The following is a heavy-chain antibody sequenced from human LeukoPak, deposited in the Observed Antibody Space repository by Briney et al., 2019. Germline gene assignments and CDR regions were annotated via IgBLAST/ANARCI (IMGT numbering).Heavy chain of an antibody. V-gene: IGHV4-59*08. CDR1: GGSISSYY. CDR3: ARHSHGGNSNWFDP. CDR2: IYYSGST. Sequence: SETLSLTCTVSGGSISSYYWSWIRQPPGKGLEWIGYIYYSGSTNYNPSLKSRVTISVDTSKNQFSLKLSSVTAADTAVYYCARHSHGGNSNWFDPWGQGTLVTVSS. D-gene: IGHD4-23*01. J-gene: IGHJ5*02.